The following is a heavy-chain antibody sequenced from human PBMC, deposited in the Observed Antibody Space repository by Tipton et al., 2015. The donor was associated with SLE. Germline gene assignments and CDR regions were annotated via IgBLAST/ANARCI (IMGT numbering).Heavy chain of an antibody. J-gene: IGHJ4*02. V-gene: IGHV3-30-3*01. CDR1: GFTFSNSA. D-gene: IGHD2-21*02. CDR3: ARGGCGGDCLDY. Sequence: SLRLSYAASGFTFSNSAMHWVRQAPGKGLEWVAVMSYDGYNKDYADSVKGRLIISRDNSKNTLYLQMHSLRAEDTAVYYCARGGCGGDCLDYWGQGTLVTVSS. CDR2: MSYDGYNK.